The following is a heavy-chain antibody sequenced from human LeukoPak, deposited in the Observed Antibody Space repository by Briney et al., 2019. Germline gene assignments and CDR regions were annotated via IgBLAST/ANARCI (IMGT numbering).Heavy chain of an antibody. Sequence: GESLKISCKGSGYSFTSYWSGWVRQMPGKVLECMGIIYPGDSDTKYSPSFQGQVTISADKSISTAYLQWSSLKASDTAMYYCARIWTSSTSRTTRYFDYWGQGTLVTVSS. J-gene: IGHJ4*02. CDR3: ARIWTSSTSRTTRYFDY. V-gene: IGHV5-51*01. D-gene: IGHD2-2*01. CDR2: IYPGDSDT. CDR1: GYSFTSYW.